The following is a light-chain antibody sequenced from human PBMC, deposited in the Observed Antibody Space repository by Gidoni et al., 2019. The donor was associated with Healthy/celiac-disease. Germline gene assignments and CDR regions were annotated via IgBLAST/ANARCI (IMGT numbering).Light chain of an antibody. CDR2: WAS. J-gene: IGKJ4*01. CDR1: QSVLYSSNNKNY. Sequence: GERATINCKSSQSVLYSSNNKNYLAWYQQKPGQPPKLLIYWASTRESGVPDRFSGSGSGTDFTLTISSLQAEDVAVYYCQQYYSTPLTFGGGTKVEIK. CDR3: QQYYSTPLT. V-gene: IGKV4-1*01.